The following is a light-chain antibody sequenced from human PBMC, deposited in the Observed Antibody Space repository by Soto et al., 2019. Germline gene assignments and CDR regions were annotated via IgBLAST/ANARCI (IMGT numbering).Light chain of an antibody. CDR2: GTT. V-gene: IGLV1-40*01. Sequence: QSVLTQPPSVSGAPGQRLTISCTGSSSSIGAGYDVHWYQQLPGTAPKLVIYGTTNRPSGLPYRFSGSKSGTSASLATTGLQAEDEADYYCQSYDGTLSGSYVFGIGTKVTVL. CDR1: SSSIGAGYD. CDR3: QSYDGTLSGSYV. J-gene: IGLJ1*01.